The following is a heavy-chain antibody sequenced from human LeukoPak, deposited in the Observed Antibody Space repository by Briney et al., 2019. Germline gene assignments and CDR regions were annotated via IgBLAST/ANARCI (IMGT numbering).Heavy chain of an antibody. CDR3: AREGPAAPSRLYWFDP. J-gene: IGHJ5*02. Sequence: SETLSLTCTVSGGSISSYYWSWIRQPAGKGLEWIGRIYTSGSTNYNPSLKSRVTISVDTSKNQFSLKLSSVTAADTAVYYCAREGPAAPSRLYWFDPWGQGTLVTVSS. D-gene: IGHD2-2*01. V-gene: IGHV4-4*07. CDR2: IYTSGST. CDR1: GGSISSYY.